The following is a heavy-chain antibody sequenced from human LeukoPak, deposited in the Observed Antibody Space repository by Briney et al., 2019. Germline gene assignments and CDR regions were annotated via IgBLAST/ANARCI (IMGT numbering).Heavy chain of an antibody. J-gene: IGHJ4*02. CDR2: TYHSGST. CDR3: ARRYCSGGSCYVPYFDY. V-gene: IGHV4-4*02. D-gene: IGHD2-15*01. CDR1: GGSISSSNW. Sequence: SGTLSLTCAVSGGSISSSNWWSWVRQPPGKGLEWIGETYHSGSTNYNPSLKSRVTISVDKSKNQFSLKLSSVTAADTAVYYCARRYCSGGSCYVPYFDYWGQGTLVTVSS.